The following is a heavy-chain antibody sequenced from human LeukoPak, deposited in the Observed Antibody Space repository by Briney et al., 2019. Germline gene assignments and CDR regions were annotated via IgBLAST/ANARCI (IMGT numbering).Heavy chain of an antibody. J-gene: IGHJ4*02. Sequence: GRSLRLSCAASGFTFSSYAMHWVRQAPGKGLEWVAVISYDGSNKYSADSVKGRFTISRDNSKNTLYLQMNSLRAEDTAVYYCAREAAVAGCIDYWGQGTLVTVSS. CDR2: ISYDGSNK. CDR1: GFTFSSYA. CDR3: AREAAVAGCIDY. V-gene: IGHV3-30-3*01. D-gene: IGHD6-19*01.